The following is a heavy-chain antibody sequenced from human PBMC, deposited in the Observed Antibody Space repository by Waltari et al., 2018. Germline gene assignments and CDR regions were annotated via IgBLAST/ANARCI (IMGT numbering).Heavy chain of an antibody. V-gene: IGHV4-34*01. CDR2: NNQSVST. D-gene: IGHD2-2*01. CDR3: ARGVAGIVVVPAGNWFDP. Sequence: QVQLQQWRAGLFKPWDTLSLTCAASAGSFSGYFLGCIRPPPVQGLEWIGENNQSVSTNYNPSLKSRVTISVDTSKNQFSLKLSSVTAADTAVYYCARGVAGIVVVPAGNWFDPWGQGTLVTVSS. J-gene: IGHJ5*02. CDR1: AGSFSGYF.